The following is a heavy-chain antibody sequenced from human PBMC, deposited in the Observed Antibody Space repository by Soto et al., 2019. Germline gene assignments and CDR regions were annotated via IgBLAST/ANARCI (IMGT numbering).Heavy chain of an antibody. V-gene: IGHV4-59*01. CDR2: IYYSGST. CDR1: GGSISSYY. CDR3: ARDPIVGATKYAFDI. J-gene: IGHJ3*02. Sequence: RSLTCTVSGGSISSYYWSWIRQPPGKGLEWIGYIYYSGSTNYNPSLKSRVTISVDTSKNQFSLKLSSVTAADTAVYYCARDPIVGATKYAFDIWGQGTMVTVSS. D-gene: IGHD1-26*01.